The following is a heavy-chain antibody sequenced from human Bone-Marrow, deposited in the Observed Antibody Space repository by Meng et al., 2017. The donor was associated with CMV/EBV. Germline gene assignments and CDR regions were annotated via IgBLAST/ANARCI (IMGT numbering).Heavy chain of an antibody. D-gene: IGHD2-2*02. CDR2: INSDGSST. J-gene: IGHJ6*02. CDR1: GFTFSSYW. Sequence: GESLKISCAASGFTFSSYWMHWVRQAPGKGLVWVSRINSDGSSTSYADSVKGRFTISRDNAKNTLYLQMNSLRAEDTAVYYCARDLSRIVVVPAAIPPYYYYGMDVWGQATTVTFSS. CDR3: ARDLSRIVVVPAAIPPYYYYGMDV. V-gene: IGHV3-74*01.